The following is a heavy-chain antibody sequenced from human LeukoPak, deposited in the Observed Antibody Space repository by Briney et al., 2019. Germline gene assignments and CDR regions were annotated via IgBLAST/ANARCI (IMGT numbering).Heavy chain of an antibody. CDR3: ARGEDFSMVRGVIMYFDY. D-gene: IGHD3-10*01. Sequence: GGSLRLSCAASGFTFDDYGMSWVRQAPGKGLEWVSGINWNGGSTGYADSAKGRFTISRDNAKNSLYLQMNSLRAEDTALYYCARGEDFSMVRGVIMYFDYWGQGTLVTVSS. V-gene: IGHV3-20*04. J-gene: IGHJ4*02. CDR2: INWNGGST. CDR1: GFTFDDYG.